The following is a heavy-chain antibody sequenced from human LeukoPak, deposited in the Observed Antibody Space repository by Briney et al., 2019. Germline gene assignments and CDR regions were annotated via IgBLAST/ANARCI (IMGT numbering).Heavy chain of an antibody. CDR2: IYNDGRT. V-gene: IGHV3-53*01. Sequence: GGSLRLSCAASGFTINNKYMTWVRQAPGKGLEWVSLIYNDGRTYYADSVKGRCTISRDNLKNVLYLQMNSLKVEDTALYYCARGLFLSGYLDAFDIWGQGTVVTVSS. CDR3: ARGLFLSGYLDAFDI. J-gene: IGHJ3*02. D-gene: IGHD3-22*01. CDR1: GFTINNKY.